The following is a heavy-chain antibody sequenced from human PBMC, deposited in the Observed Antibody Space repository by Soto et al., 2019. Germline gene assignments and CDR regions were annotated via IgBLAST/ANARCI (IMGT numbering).Heavy chain of an antibody. CDR2: VYSAGTV. Sequence: SQTLPLRCSVSGASLKTYYWSWIRQSAGKGLEWIGRVYSAGTVNYNPSLQSRVTMSLDTSKNQFSLKLSSVTAADTAVYYCASAHNYTRGQTALAGWVDPWGHG. J-gene: IGHJ5*02. D-gene: IGHD1-1*01. CDR3: ASAHNYTRGQTALAGWVDP. CDR1: GASLKTYY. V-gene: IGHV4-4*07.